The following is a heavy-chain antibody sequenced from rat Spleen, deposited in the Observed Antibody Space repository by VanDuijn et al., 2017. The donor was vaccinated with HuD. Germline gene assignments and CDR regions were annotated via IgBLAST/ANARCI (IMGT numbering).Heavy chain of an antibody. V-gene: IGHV2-47*01. J-gene: IGHJ3*01. D-gene: IGHD1-3*01. CDR3: AREGPFNPFAY. CDR1: GLSLTSNS. CDR2: IWNNGGT. Sequence: QVQLKESGPGLLQPSQTLSLTCTVSGLSLTSNSVSWIRQPPGKGLEWMGGIWNNGGTDLNSAIRSRLSISRDTSKSQVLLKMNSLQTEDTAMYFCAREGPFNPFAYWGQGTLVTVSS.